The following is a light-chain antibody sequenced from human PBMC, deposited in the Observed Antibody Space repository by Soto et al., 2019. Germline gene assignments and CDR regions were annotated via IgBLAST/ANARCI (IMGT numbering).Light chain of an antibody. V-gene: IGLV2-14*01. J-gene: IGLJ2*01. CDR1: SSDVGGYNY. CDR2: EVS. CDR3: CSYTSSDTVV. Sequence: QSVLTQPASVSGSPGQSITISCTGTSSDVGGYNYVSWYQQHPGKAPQLMIYEVSNRPSGVSNRFSGSKSDNTASLTISGLQPEDEADYYCCSYTSSDTVVFGGGTQLTVL.